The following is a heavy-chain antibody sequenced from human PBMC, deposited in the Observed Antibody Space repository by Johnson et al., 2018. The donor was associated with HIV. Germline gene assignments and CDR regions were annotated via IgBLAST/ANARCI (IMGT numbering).Heavy chain of an antibody. Sequence: QMLLVESGGGVVQPGRSLRLSCAASGFTFSSYGMHWVRQAPGKGLEWVAVISYDGSNKYYADSVEGRFTISRDNSKNTLYLQMNSLRAEDTAVYYCARAGGAVGVNGFVMWGQGTMVTVSS. J-gene: IGHJ3*02. D-gene: IGHD1-26*01. V-gene: IGHV3-30*03. CDR1: GFTFSSYG. CDR3: ARAGGAVGVNGFVM. CDR2: ISYDGSNK.